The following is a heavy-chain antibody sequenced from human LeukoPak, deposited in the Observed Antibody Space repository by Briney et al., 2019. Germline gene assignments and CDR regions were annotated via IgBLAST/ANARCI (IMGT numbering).Heavy chain of an antibody. CDR2: INHSGST. Sequence: SETLSLTCAVYGGSFSGYYWSWIRQPPGKGLEWIGEINHSGSTYYNPSLKSRVTISVDRSKNQFSLKLSSVTAADTAVYYCARENLGDYYFDYWGQGTLVTVSS. V-gene: IGHV4-34*01. D-gene: IGHD3-16*01. CDR1: GGSFSGYY. CDR3: ARENLGDYYFDY. J-gene: IGHJ4*02.